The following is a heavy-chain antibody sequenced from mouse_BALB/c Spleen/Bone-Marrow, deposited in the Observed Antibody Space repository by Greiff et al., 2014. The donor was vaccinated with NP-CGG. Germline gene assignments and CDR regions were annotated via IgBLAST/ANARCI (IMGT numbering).Heavy chain of an antibody. J-gene: IGHJ4*01. CDR1: GYTFTEYT. D-gene: IGHD2-3*01. CDR2: FNPNNGGA. CDR3: ARSAIVGDGYYVDDAMDY. Sequence: VHVKQSGPELVKPGASVKISCKTSGYTFTEYTMHWVKQSHGKSLEWIGTFNPNNGGASYNQKFKGKATLTVDKSSSTAYMEPRSLTSEESAVYYCARSAIVGDGYYVDDAMDYWGQGTSVTVSS. V-gene: IGHV1-18*01.